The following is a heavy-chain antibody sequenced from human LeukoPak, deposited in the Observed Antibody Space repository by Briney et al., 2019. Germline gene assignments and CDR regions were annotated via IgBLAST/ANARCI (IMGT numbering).Heavy chain of an antibody. CDR3: AREGGRWDGYGGNQGAFDI. J-gene: IGHJ3*02. CDR2: IYDVGST. V-gene: IGHV3-66*01. D-gene: IGHD4-23*01. CDR1: GFTVRSSN. Sequence: GGSLRLSCAGSGFTVRSSNMNWVRPAPGKGLEWVSVIYDVGSTVYADSVKGRFTISRDNSKNTLYLQMNSLRAEDTAVYYCAREGGRWDGYGGNQGAFDIWGQGTMVTVSS.